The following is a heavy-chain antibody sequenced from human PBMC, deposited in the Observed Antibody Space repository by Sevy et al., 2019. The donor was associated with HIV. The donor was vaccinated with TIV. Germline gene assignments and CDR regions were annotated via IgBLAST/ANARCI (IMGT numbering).Heavy chain of an antibody. D-gene: IGHD6-19*01. CDR1: DGSMTNNNYY. CDR2: VNYGGST. J-gene: IGHJ4*01. V-gene: IGHV4-39*01. Sequence: SETLSLTCSVSDGSMTNNNYYWAWIRRPPGKGLEWIGSVNYGGSTHYNPSFWGRVSISVDTSKSVVSLDLSSVTSADTAVYFCARNNSGHSFDFWGHGTLVTVSS. CDR3: ARNNSGHSFDF.